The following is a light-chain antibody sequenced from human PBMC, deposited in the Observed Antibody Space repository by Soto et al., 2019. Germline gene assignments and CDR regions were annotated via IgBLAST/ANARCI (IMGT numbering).Light chain of an antibody. Sequence: DIQMTQSPSTLSASVGDRVTITCRASQSINSFLAWYQQKPGKAPKLLIYAASSLQTGVPSRFSGSGSATHFTLTINRLQPEDFATYYCQQTDSYPSTFRGGTKVDIK. V-gene: IGKV1-5*01. J-gene: IGKJ4*01. CDR2: AAS. CDR1: QSINSF. CDR3: QQTDSYPST.